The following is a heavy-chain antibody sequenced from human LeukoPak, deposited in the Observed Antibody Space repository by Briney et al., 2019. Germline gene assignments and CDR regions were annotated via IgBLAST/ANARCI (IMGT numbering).Heavy chain of an antibody. J-gene: IGHJ4*02. V-gene: IGHV4-59*08. CDR2: ISNSVYT. Sequence: PSETLSLTCTVSGDSISTYYWSWIRQPPGKGLEWIGYISNSVYTNYSPSLTSRVTMSVDTSKNQFSLKLTSVAAADTAVYYCARHARSDYANAKFDYWGQGALVTVSS. D-gene: IGHD6-25*01. CDR3: ARHARSDYANAKFDY. CDR1: GDSISTYY.